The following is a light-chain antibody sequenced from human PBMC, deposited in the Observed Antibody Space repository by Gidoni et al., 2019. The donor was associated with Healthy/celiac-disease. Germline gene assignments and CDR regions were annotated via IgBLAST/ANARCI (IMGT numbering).Light chain of an antibody. J-gene: IGKJ4*01. CDR1: QSVSSSY. CDR3: QQYGSGCT. CDR2: GAS. V-gene: IGKV3-20*01. Sequence: EIVLTQSPGTLSLSPGERATLSCRASQSVSSSYLAWYQQKPGQAPRLLIYGASSRATGIPDRFSGSGSGTDFTLTISRLEPEDFAVYYCQQYGSGCTFGGXTKVEIK.